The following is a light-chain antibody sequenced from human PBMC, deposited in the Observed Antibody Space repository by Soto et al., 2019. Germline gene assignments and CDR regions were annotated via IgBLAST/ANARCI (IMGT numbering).Light chain of an antibody. V-gene: IGKV3D-20*02. Sequence: MVLTQCSRTLPLPSGERATLSCRASQNVGSRYLAWYQQKPGQAPRLLIYGTSNRATGIPARFSGSGSGTDFTLTISSLEPEDFAIYYCLQRNYWRVTFGQGTRLEIK. CDR2: GTS. CDR1: QNVGSRY. J-gene: IGKJ5*01. CDR3: LQRNYWRVT.